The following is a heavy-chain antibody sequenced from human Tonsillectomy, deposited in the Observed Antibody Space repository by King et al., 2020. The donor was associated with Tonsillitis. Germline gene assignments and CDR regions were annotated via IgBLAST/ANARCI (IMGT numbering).Heavy chain of an antibody. D-gene: IGHD6-19*01. CDR1: GGSISSGNYYW. Sequence: VQLQESGPGLVKPSETLSLTCTVSGGSISSGNYYWFYWCWIRQPAGKGLEWIGRIYTSGNTNYNPSLKSRVTMSVDTSKNPFSLKLSSVTAADTAVYYCARDDPAVSGAVLDYWGPGTLVTVSS. V-gene: IGHV4-61*02. J-gene: IGHJ4*02. CDR3: ARDDPAVSGAVLDY. CDR2: IYTSGNT.